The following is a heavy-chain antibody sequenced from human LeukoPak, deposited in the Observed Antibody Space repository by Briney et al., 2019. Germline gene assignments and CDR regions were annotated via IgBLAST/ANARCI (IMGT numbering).Heavy chain of an antibody. V-gene: IGHV1-18*01. CDR2: INTYKGNT. J-gene: IGHJ5*02. CDR3: ARDQKVGTTATYTPFDP. D-gene: IGHD1-26*01. Sequence: ASVKVSCKASGYSFNSYGISWVRQAPGQGLEWMGWINTYKGNTNYAQKFKGRVSMTTDRSTSTAYLELRSLRSDDTAVYYCARDQKVGTTATYTPFDPWGQGTLVTVSS. CDR1: GYSFNSYG.